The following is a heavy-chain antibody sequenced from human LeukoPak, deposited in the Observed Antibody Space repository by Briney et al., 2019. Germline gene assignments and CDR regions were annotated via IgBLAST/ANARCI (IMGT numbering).Heavy chain of an antibody. CDR1: GFTFSSYW. Sequence: PGGSLRLSCAASGFTFSSYWMSWVRQAPGKGLEWVSAISGSGGNTYYADSVKGRFTISRDNSKNTLYLQMNSLRAEDTAVCYCAKGRGSSWYEYYFDYWGQGTLVTVSS. V-gene: IGHV3-23*01. CDR2: ISGSGGNT. J-gene: IGHJ4*02. CDR3: AKGRGSSWYEYYFDY. D-gene: IGHD6-13*01.